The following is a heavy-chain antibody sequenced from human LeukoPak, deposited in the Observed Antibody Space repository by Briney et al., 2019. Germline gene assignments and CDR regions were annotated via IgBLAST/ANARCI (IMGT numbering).Heavy chain of an antibody. D-gene: IGHD5-24*01. Sequence: GRSLRLSCAASGFTFDDYAMHWVRQAPGKGLEWVSGISWNSGSIGYADSVKGRFTISRDNAKNSLYLQMNSLRAEDTALYYCAKAISLWGWFDPWGQGTLVTVSS. CDR2: ISWNSGSI. CDR3: AKAISLWGWFDP. CDR1: GFTFDDYA. J-gene: IGHJ5*02. V-gene: IGHV3-9*01.